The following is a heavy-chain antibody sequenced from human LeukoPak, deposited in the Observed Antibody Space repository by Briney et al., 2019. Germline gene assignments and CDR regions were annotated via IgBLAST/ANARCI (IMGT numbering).Heavy chain of an antibody. J-gene: IGHJ2*01. CDR2: IIEKGNA. V-gene: IGHV4-34*01. CDR1: GGLVSTYS. CDR3: AIGYYPPRWYFDL. Sequence: SETLSLTCALYGGLVSTYSWGWPWIRQTPEKGLEWIGEIIEKGNANYNPSLKSRVTIDLDTSKNQFSLKLTSMTAADTAMYYCAIGYYPPRWYFDLWGRGTLVTVSS. D-gene: IGHD3-10*01.